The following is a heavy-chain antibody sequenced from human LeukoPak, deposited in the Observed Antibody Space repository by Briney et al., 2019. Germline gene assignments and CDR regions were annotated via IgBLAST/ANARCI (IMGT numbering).Heavy chain of an antibody. V-gene: IGHV3-11*01. CDR3: ARVGIVLAGAFDY. D-gene: IGHD1-1*01. CDR1: GFTFSDYY. J-gene: IGHJ4*02. Sequence: GGSLRLSCAASGFTFSDYYMSWVRQAPGKGLEWISYMSGRGFPIYYADSMKGRFTISRDNAKNTLYLQMNSLRVEDTAVYFCARVGIVLAGAFDYWGQGAPVTVS. CDR2: MSGRGFPI.